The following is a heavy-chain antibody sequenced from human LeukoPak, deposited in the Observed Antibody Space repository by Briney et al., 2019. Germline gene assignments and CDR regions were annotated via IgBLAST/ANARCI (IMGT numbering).Heavy chain of an antibody. V-gene: IGHV3-7*01. CDR3: ARDSPIYGSVFNWFDP. Sequence: PGGSLRLSCAASGFTFSSYWMSWVRQAPGKGLEWVANIKQDGSEKYYVDSVKGRFTISRDNAKNSLYLQMNSLRAEDTAVYYCARDSPIYGSVFNWFDPWGQGTLVTVSS. D-gene: IGHD3-10*01. CDR2: IKQDGSEK. CDR1: GFTFSSYW. J-gene: IGHJ5*02.